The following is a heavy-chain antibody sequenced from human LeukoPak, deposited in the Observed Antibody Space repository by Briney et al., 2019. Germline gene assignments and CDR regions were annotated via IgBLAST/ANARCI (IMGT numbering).Heavy chain of an antibody. V-gene: IGHV4-30-4*08. CDR2: IYYSGST. CDR3: ARGWGHRGAARLGAFDI. Sequence: SQTLSLTCTVSGGSISSGDYYWSWIRQPPGKGLEWIGYIYYSGSTYYNPSLKSRVTISVDTSKNQFSLKLSSVTAADTAVYYCARGWGHRGAARLGAFDIWGQGTMVTVSS. CDR1: GGSISSGDYY. J-gene: IGHJ3*02. D-gene: IGHD6-6*01.